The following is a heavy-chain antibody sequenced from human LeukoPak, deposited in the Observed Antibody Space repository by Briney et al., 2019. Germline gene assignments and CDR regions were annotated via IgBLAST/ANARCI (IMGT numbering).Heavy chain of an antibody. Sequence: PGGSLRLSCAASGFTFSSYDMHWVRQATGKGLEWVSAIGTAGDTYYPGSVKGRFTISRENAKNSLYLQMNSLRAGDTAVYYCARAPARKYSSSSWYFDLWGRGTLVTVSS. CDR3: ARAPARKYSSSSWYFDL. J-gene: IGHJ2*01. CDR1: GFTFSSYD. D-gene: IGHD6-13*01. CDR2: IGTAGDT. V-gene: IGHV3-13*01.